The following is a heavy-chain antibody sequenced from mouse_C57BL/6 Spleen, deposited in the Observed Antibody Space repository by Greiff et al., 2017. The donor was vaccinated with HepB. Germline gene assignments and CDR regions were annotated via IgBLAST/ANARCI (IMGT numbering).Heavy chain of an antibody. Sequence: QVQLKESGAELVRPGASVTLSCKASGYTFTDYEMHWVKQTPVHGLEWIGAIDPETGGTAYNQKFKGKAILTADKSSSTAYMELRSLTSEDSAVYYCTTSPVGGFAYWGQGTLVTVSA. D-gene: IGHD3-3*01. CDR3: TTSPVGGFAY. V-gene: IGHV1-15*01. CDR2: IDPETGGT. J-gene: IGHJ3*01. CDR1: GYTFTDYE.